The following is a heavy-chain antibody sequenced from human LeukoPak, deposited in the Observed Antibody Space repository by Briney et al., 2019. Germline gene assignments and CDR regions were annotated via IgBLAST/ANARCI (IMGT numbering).Heavy chain of an antibody. CDR1: GYNFSGYS. D-gene: IGHD2-2*01. J-gene: IGHJ4*02. Sequence: ASVKVSCKASGYNFSGYSMHWVRQAPGEGLEWMGWINPNSGDTSYAQKFQGRVTMTRDTSISTAYMELSRLRSDDTAVYYCARVQGYCSSTSCYPDTNFDYWGQGTLVTVSS. CDR3: ARVQGYCSSTSCYPDTNFDY. V-gene: IGHV1-2*02. CDR2: INPNSGDT.